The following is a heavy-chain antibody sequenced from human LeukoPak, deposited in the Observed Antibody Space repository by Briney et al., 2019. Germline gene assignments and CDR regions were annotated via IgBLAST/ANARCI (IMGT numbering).Heavy chain of an antibody. D-gene: IGHD1-26*01. CDR1: GGSITSYY. V-gene: IGHV4-4*07. Sequence: SETLSLTCTVSGGSITSYYWSWIRQPAGKGLEWIGRIYTSGSTNYNPSLKSRVTISVDTSKNQFSLKLSSVTAADTAVYYCARASGSYFWYYFDYWGQGTLVTVSS. CDR3: ARASGSYFWYYFDY. J-gene: IGHJ4*02. CDR2: IYTSGST.